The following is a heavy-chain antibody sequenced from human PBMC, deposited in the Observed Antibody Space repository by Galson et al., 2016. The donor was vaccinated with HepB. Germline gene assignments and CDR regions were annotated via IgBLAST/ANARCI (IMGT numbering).Heavy chain of an antibody. Sequence: SVKVSCKASGYTLASHSIIWVRQAPGQGLEWLGWINPHNGNTNYAHAHQGRVTMTTDTSTNTAYMELRSLRYEDTAVYYCARDPWGDLRIPAFDVWGQGTLLTVSS. CDR1: GYTLASHS. CDR3: ARDPWGDLRIPAFDV. CDR2: INPHNGNT. D-gene: IGHD2-21*02. V-gene: IGHV1-18*01. J-gene: IGHJ3*01.